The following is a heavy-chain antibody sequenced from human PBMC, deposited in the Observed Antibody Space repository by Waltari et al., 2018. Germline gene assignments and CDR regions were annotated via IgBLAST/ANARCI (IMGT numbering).Heavy chain of an antibody. D-gene: IGHD2-2*02. J-gene: IGHJ6*02. CDR3: ARDGIVVVPAAIRYYYYGMDV. CDR1: GGSISSSSYY. Sequence: QLQLQESGPGLVKPSAPLSLTCTVPGGSISSSSYYWGWIRQPPGKGLGWIGSIDYSASTRYNPSLKGRVTISVDTSKNQFSLKLSSVTAADTAVYYCARDGIVVVPAAIRYYYYGMDVWGQGTTVTVSS. V-gene: IGHV4-39*07. CDR2: IDYSAST.